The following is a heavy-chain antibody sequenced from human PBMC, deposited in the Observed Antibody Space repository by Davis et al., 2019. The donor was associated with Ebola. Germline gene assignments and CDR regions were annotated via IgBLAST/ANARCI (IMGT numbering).Heavy chain of an antibody. Sequence: GESLKISCAASGFTFSSYAMSWVRQAPGKGLEWVSAISGSGGSTYYADSVKGRFTISRDNSKNTLYLQMNSLRDEDTAVYYCARVVNSGYDSGYFDYWGQGTLVTVSS. D-gene: IGHD5-12*01. CDR1: GFTFSSYA. CDR2: ISGSGGST. V-gene: IGHV3-23*01. J-gene: IGHJ4*02. CDR3: ARVVNSGYDSGYFDY.